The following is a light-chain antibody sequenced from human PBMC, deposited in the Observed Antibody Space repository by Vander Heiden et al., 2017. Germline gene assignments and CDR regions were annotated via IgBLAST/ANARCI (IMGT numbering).Light chain of an antibody. CDR2: DAS. J-gene: IGKJ4*01. Sequence: EIVLTQSPATLSLSPGERATPSCRASQSVSSYLAWYQQKPGQAPRLLSYDASNRATGIPARFSGSGSGTDFTLTISSLEPEDFAVYYCQRRSNWPPLTFGGGTKVEIK. CDR1: QSVSSY. V-gene: IGKV3-11*01. CDR3: QRRSNWPPLT.